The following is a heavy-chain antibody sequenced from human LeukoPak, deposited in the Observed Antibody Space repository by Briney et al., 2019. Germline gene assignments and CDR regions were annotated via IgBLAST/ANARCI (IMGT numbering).Heavy chain of an antibody. V-gene: IGHV1-18*01. CDR3: ARVSHCSGGRCTTIGLYYYGMDV. CDR2: ISAYNGNT. CDR1: GYTFTSYG. Sequence: ASVKVSCKASGYTFTSYGISWVRQAPGQGLEWMGWISAYNGNTNYAQKLQGRVTMTTDTSTSTAYMELRSLRSDDTAVYYCARVSHCSGGRCTTIGLYYYGMDVWGQGTTVTVSS. J-gene: IGHJ6*02. D-gene: IGHD2-15*01.